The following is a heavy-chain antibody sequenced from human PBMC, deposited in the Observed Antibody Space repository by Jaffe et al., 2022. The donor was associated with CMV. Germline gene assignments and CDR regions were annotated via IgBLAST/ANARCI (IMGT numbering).Heavy chain of an antibody. CDR3: ARGVVYGRGYSYGYYPNYMDV. J-gene: IGHJ6*03. CDR2: INHSGST. V-gene: IGHV4-34*01. D-gene: IGHD5-18*01. CDR1: GGSFSGYY. Sequence: QVQLQQWGAGLLKPSETLSLTCAVYGGSFSGYYWSWIRQPPGKGLEWIGEINHSGSTNYNPSLKSRVTISVDTSKNQFSLKLSSVTAADTAVYYCARGVVYGRGYSYGYYPNYMDVWGKGTTVTVSS.